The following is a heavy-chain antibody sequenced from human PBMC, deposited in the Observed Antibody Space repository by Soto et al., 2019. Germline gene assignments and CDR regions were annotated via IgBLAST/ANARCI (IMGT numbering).Heavy chain of an antibody. Sequence: QVQLVQSGAEVKQPGSSVKVSCKASGGTFSSDVISWVRQAPGQGLEWMGGITPIFGTANYAQKFQGRVTITADESTSTAYMELSSLRSEDTGVYYCARVSSKGIDYGDYKPNWYFDLWGRGNLVTVSS. CDR1: GGTFSSDV. CDR2: ITPIFGTA. D-gene: IGHD4-17*01. J-gene: IGHJ2*01. V-gene: IGHV1-69*01. CDR3: ARVSSKGIDYGDYKPNWYFDL.